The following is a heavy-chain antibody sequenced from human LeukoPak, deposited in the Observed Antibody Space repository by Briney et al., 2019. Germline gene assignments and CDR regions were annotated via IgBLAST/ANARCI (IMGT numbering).Heavy chain of an antibody. CDR2: LYTSGTT. J-gene: IGHJ1*01. Sequence: SETLSLTCSVSGGSISNYYWSWIRQPAGKGLEWIGRLYTSGTTNYNPSLKSRVTMSVDTSKNQLSLNLSSVTAADTAVYYCARAAGHCNSTTCYPEYLHHWGQGTLVTVSS. CDR3: ARAAGHCNSTTCYPEYLHH. CDR1: GGSISNYY. D-gene: IGHD2-2*01. V-gene: IGHV4-4*07.